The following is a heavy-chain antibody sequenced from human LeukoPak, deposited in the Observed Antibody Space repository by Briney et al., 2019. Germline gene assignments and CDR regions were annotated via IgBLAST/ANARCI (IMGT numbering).Heavy chain of an antibody. Sequence: GGSLRLSCVVSGFGFGSYPMSWVRQAPGKGLEWVSVISETGDVTHYADSMKGRFTISRDNIKNTLNLQMNSLRAEDTAVYYCARAWTRGYCSSTSCPYYFDYWGQGTLVTVSS. CDR3: ARAWTRGYCSSTSCPYYFDY. D-gene: IGHD2-2*01. CDR1: GFGFGSYP. V-gene: IGHV3-23*01. CDR2: ISETGDVT. J-gene: IGHJ4*02.